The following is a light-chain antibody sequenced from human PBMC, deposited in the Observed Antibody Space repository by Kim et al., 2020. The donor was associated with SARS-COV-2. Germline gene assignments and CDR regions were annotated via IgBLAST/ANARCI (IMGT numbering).Light chain of an antibody. Sequence: PAFVGDTVTITCRASQNVNIWLAWYQQKPGQVPKLLIHKTSGLQRGVPSRFSSGGSGTDFTLTIRSLQPDDFASYYCQQYHTHSTFGQVTKVDIK. CDR3: QQYHTHST. J-gene: IGKJ1*01. CDR1: QNVNIW. CDR2: KTS. V-gene: IGKV1-5*03.